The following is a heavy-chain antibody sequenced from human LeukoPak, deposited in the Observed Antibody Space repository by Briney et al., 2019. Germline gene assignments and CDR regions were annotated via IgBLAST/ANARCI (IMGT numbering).Heavy chain of an antibody. CDR1: GHTFTGYY. Sequence: ASVKVSCKASGHTFTGYYMHWVRQAPGQGLEWMGWISAYNGNTNYAQKLQGRVTMTTDTSTSTAYMELRSLRSEDTAVYYCAKTTNYYDSSGYYYGLLDAFDIWGQGTMVTVSS. CDR3: AKTTNYYDSSGYYYGLLDAFDI. D-gene: IGHD3-22*01. J-gene: IGHJ3*02. CDR2: ISAYNGNT. V-gene: IGHV1-18*04.